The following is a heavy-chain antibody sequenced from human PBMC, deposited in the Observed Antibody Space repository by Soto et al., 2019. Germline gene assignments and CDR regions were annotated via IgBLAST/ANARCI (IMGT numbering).Heavy chain of an antibody. CDR1: GYTFTSYG. CDR2: ISAYNGNT. Sequence: QVQLVQSGAEVKKPGASVKVSCKASGYTFTSYGISWVRQAPGQGLEWMGWISAYNGNTNYAQKLQGRGTMTTDTSPSTAYMELMTLRSDDPAVYYCASVKGDFWIGFYSNHFWGQGTLVTVSS. D-gene: IGHD3-3*01. CDR3: ASVKGDFWIGFYSNHF. V-gene: IGHV1-18*01. J-gene: IGHJ4*02.